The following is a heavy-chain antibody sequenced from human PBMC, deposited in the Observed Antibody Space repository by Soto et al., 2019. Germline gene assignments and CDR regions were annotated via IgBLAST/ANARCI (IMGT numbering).Heavy chain of an antibody. J-gene: IGHJ6*02. CDR2: IDPSDSYT. Sequence: GESLKISCKGSGYSFTSYWISWVRQMPGKGLEWMGRIDPSDSYTNYSPSFQGHVTISADKSISTAYLQWSSLKASDTAMYYCARHNRDYYDSSGYYYPQGYYGMDVWGQGTTVTV. V-gene: IGHV5-10-1*01. CDR3: ARHNRDYYDSSGYYYPQGYYGMDV. CDR1: GYSFTSYW. D-gene: IGHD3-22*01.